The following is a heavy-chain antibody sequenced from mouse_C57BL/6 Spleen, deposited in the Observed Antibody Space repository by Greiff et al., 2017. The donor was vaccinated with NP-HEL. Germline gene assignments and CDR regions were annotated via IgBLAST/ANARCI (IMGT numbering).Heavy chain of an antibody. CDR1: GYSITSGYD. CDR3: ARADSSGFAY. CDR2: ISYSGST. J-gene: IGHJ3*01. Sequence: ESGPGMVKPSQSLSLTCTVTGYSITSGYDWHWIRHFPGNKLEWMGYISYSGSTNYNPSLKSRISITHDTSKNHFFLKLNSVTTEDTATYYCARADSSGFAYWGQGTLVTVSA. D-gene: IGHD3-2*02. V-gene: IGHV3-1*01.